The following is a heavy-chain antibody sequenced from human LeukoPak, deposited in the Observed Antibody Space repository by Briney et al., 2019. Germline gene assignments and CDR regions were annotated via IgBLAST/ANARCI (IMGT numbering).Heavy chain of an antibody. CDR1: GFTFSSYW. D-gene: IGHD6-6*01. CDR2: INSDGSST. Sequence: PGGSLGLSCAASGFTFSSYWMPWVRQAPGKGLVWVSRINSDGSSTSYADSVKGRFTISRDNAKNTLYLQMNSLRAEDTAVYYCARPGSIAARWAFDYWGQGTLVTVSS. V-gene: IGHV3-74*01. CDR3: ARPGSIAARWAFDY. J-gene: IGHJ4*02.